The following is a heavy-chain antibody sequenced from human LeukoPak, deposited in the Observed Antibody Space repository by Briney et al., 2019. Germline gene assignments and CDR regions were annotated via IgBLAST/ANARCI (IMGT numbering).Heavy chain of an antibody. CDR3: AREMADRSNWFDP. Sequence: PSETLSLTCTVSGGSISNYYWSWIRQPAGKGLEWIGRIYAGGTASYNPSLKSRVTMSADMSKNQLSLKLSSVTAADTAVYYCAREMADRSNWFDPWGQGTLVTVSS. V-gene: IGHV4-4*07. D-gene: IGHD2-15*01. J-gene: IGHJ5*02. CDR2: IYAGGTA. CDR1: GGSISNYY.